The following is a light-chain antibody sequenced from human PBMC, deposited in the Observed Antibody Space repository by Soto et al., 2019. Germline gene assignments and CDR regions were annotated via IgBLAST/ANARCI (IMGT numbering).Light chain of an antibody. CDR1: ESTSGY. Sequence: EIVLTQSPATLSLSPGERATLSCRASESTSGYLAWYQQKPGQAPRLLIYDASNRANGIPARFSGSGSGTDLTLTISSLEPEDFAVYDGQQRSNWPPITFGPGTRLEIK. CDR3: QQRSNWPPIT. V-gene: IGKV3-11*01. J-gene: IGKJ5*01. CDR2: DAS.